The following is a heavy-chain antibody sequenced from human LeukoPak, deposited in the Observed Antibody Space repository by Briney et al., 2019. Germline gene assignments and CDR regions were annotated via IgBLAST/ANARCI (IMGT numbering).Heavy chain of an antibody. V-gene: IGHV3-66*01. Sequence: PGGSLRLSCAASGFTVSSNYMSWVRQAPGKGLEWVSVIYSGGSTYYADSVKGRFTISRDNSKNTLYLQMNSLRAEDTAVYYCAKDPHYDFWSGSLDYWGQGTLVTVSS. CDR2: IYSGGST. D-gene: IGHD3-3*01. CDR1: GFTVSSNY. CDR3: AKDPHYDFWSGSLDY. J-gene: IGHJ4*02.